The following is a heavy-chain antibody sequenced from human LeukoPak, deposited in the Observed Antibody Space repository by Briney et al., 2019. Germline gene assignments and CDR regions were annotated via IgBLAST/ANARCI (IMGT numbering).Heavy chain of an antibody. V-gene: IGHV3-23*01. D-gene: IGHD2/OR15-2a*01. CDR2: IAGSGGGT. Sequence: GGSLRLSCAASGFTVSSNYMSWVRQAPGKGLEWVSGIAGSGGGTYYADSVKGRFTISRDNSKNTLYLQMNSLRAEDTAVYYCAKGGLNISPDYWGQGTLVTVSS. J-gene: IGHJ4*02. CDR3: AKGGLNISPDY. CDR1: GFTVSSNY.